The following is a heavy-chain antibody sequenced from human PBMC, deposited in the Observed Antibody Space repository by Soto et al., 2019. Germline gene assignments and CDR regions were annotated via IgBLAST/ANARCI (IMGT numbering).Heavy chain of an antibody. V-gene: IGHV3-48*02. CDR2: ISYSGETK. CDR3: VRGVVVVVGSTAENFDH. J-gene: IGHJ4*02. D-gene: IGHD2-15*01. Sequence: XECLRLSCVTSGFSFTKYSMNWVRQAPGKGLEWVSYISYSGETKYYADSLKGRYAISRDDAKNSVYLQMNSLRDEDTAFYYCVRGVVVVVGSTAENFDHWGQGTLVTVSS. CDR1: GFSFTKYS.